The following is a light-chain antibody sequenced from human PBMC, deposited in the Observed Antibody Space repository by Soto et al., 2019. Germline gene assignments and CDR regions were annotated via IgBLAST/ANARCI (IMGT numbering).Light chain of an antibody. V-gene: IGKV3-20*01. Sequence: PGERATLSCRASQSVRSSYLAWYQQKPGQAPRLLIYGASSRATGIPDRFSGSGSGTDFTLTISRLEPEDFAVYYCQQYSIWRTFGQGTKVEIK. CDR2: GAS. CDR3: QQYSIWRT. J-gene: IGKJ1*01. CDR1: QSVRSSY.